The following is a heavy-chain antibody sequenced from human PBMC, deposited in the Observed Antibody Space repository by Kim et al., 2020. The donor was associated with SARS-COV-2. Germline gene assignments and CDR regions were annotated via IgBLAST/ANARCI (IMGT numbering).Heavy chain of an antibody. CDR2: IYYSGST. D-gene: IGHD3-10*01. J-gene: IGHJ6*02. CDR3: ARANLGSGSVALYYYYYYGMDV. Sequence: SETLSLTCTVSGGSISSSSYYWGWIRQPPGKGLEWIGSIYYSGSTYYNPSLKSRVTISVDTSKNQFSLKLSSVTAADTAVYYCARANLGSGSVALYYYYYYGMDVWGQGTTVTVSS. CDR1: GGSISSSSYY. V-gene: IGHV4-39*07.